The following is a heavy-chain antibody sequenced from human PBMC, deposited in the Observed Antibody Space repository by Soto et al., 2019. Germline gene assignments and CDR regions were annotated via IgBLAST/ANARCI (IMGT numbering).Heavy chain of an antibody. CDR2: IIPIFGTA. Sequence: GASVKVSCKASGGTFSSYAISWVRQAPGQGLEWMGGIIPIFGTANYAQKFQGRVTITADESTSTAYMELSSLRSEDTAVYYCARDGEFGGVIVHRERYGMDVWGQGTTVTVSS. D-gene: IGHD3-16*02. CDR1: GGTFSSYA. V-gene: IGHV1-69*13. J-gene: IGHJ6*02. CDR3: ARDGEFGGVIVHRERYGMDV.